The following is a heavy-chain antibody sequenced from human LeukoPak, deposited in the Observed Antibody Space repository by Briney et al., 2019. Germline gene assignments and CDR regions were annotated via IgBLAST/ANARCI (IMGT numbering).Heavy chain of an antibody. Sequence: KPGGPLRLSCAASGFTFSNAWMRWVRQAPGKGLEWVGRIKTKIDGETVDYAAPVRGRFTISRDDSKNMLYLEMNSLKTEDTAVYYCGSTRGNYGGQGILVTVSS. D-gene: IGHD5/OR15-5a*01. CDR1: GFTFSNAW. CDR2: IKTKIDGETV. V-gene: IGHV3-15*01. CDR3: GSTRGNY. J-gene: IGHJ4*02.